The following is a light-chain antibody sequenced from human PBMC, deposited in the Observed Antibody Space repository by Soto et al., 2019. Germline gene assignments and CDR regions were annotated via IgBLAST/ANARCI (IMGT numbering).Light chain of an antibody. Sequence: EIVLTQSPATLSLSPGERATLSCRASQSVSSYLAWYQQKPGQAPRLLIYDASNRSTGIPARFGGSGSGTDFTLTISSLEPEDFAVYYCQQRSNWPLTFGGGTTVEIK. J-gene: IGKJ4*01. CDR1: QSVSSY. CDR3: QQRSNWPLT. CDR2: DAS. V-gene: IGKV3-11*01.